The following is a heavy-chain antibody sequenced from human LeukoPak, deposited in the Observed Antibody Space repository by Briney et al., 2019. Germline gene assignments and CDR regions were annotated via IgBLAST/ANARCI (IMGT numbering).Heavy chain of an antibody. CDR1: GFTFTSSA. CDR3: ARAKVGEEIDY. V-gene: IGHV1-58*01. CDR2: IVVGSGNT. Sequence: ASVKVSCKASGFTFTSSAVQWVRQARGQRLEWIGWIVVGSGNTSYAQKFQERVTITRDMSTSTAYMELSSLRSEDTAVYYCARAKVGEEIDYWGQGTLVTVSS. J-gene: IGHJ4*02. D-gene: IGHD3-16*01.